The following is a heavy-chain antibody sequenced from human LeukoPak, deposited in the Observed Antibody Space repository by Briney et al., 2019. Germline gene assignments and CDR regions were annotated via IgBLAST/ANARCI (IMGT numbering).Heavy chain of an antibody. CDR3: ARGYCSSTSCPRLYYMDV. CDR1: GGSISSGGYY. J-gene: IGHJ6*03. CDR2: IYHSGST. D-gene: IGHD2-2*01. V-gene: IGHV4-30-2*01. Sequence: SETLSLTCTVSGGSISSGGYYWSWIRQPPGKGLEWIGYIYHSGSTYYNPSLKSRVTISVDRSKNQFSLKLSSVTAADTAVYYCARGYCSSTSCPRLYYMDVWGKGTTVTVSS.